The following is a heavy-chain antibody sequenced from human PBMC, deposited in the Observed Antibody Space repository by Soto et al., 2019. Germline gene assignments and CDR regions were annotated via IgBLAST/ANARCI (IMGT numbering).Heavy chain of an antibody. D-gene: IGHD2-8*01. CDR2: ISYDGNNK. J-gene: IGHJ5*01. CDR3: AKDTGYFTKGVCLSNWFDS. CDR1: GFTFSNYG. Sequence: QVQLVESGGGVVQPGRSLRLSCAASGFTFSNYGIHWVRQAPGKGLEWVAVISYDGNNKYYADSVEGRFTISRDNSKNTVYLQMNSLRDEDTAMYYCAKDTGYFTKGVCLSNWFDSWGQGTLVTVSS. V-gene: IGHV3-30*18.